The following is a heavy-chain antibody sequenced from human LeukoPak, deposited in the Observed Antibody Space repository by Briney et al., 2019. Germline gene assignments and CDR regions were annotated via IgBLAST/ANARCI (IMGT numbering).Heavy chain of an antibody. J-gene: IGHJ3*02. CDR3: ARVPITIFGVAKGAFDI. V-gene: IGHV4-30-2*01. D-gene: IGHD3-3*01. CDR1: GGSISSGGYY. Sequence: SQTLSLTCTVSGGSISSGGYYWSWIRQPPGKGLEWIGYIYHSGSTYYNPSLKSRVTISVDRSKNQFSLKLSSVTAADTAVYYCARVPITIFGVAKGAFDIWGQGQWSPSLQ. CDR2: IYHSGST.